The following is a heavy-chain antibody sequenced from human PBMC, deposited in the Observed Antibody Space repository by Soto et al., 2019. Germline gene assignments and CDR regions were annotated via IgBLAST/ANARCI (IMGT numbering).Heavy chain of an antibody. CDR1: GGSISNNNYY. J-gene: IGHJ4*02. Sequence: QLQLQESGPGLVKPSETLSLTCTVSGGSISNNNYYWGWIRQPPGKGLEWIGSIYYSGSTYYNPSLKXRXIISVDRSKNQFSLKLSSVTAADTALYYCARSPLNYWGQGTLVTVSS. CDR3: ARSPLNY. CDR2: IYYSGST. V-gene: IGHV4-39*01.